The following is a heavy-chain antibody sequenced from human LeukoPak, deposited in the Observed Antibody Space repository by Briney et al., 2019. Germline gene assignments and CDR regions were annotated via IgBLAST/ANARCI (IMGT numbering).Heavy chain of an antibody. V-gene: IGHV4-39*01. CDR2: IYYSGST. CDR1: GGSISSSSYY. Sequence: SEALSLTCTVSGGSISSSSYYWGWIRQPPGKGLEWIGSIYYSGSTYYNPSLKSRVTISVDTSKNQFSLKLSSVTAADTAVYYCAGGPWELSNFDYWGQGTLVTVSS. CDR3: AGGPWELSNFDY. D-gene: IGHD1-26*01. J-gene: IGHJ4*02.